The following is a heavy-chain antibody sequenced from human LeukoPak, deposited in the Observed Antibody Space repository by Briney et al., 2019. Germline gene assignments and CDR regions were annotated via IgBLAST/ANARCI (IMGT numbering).Heavy chain of an antibody. V-gene: IGHV3-23*01. Sequence: GGSLRLSCAASGFTFDDYGMSWVRQAPGKGLEWVSAISGSGGSTYYADSVKGRFTISRDNSKNTLYLQMNSLRAEDTAVYYCAKESLYYYDSSGYHDYWGQGTLVTVSS. CDR2: ISGSGGST. D-gene: IGHD3-22*01. CDR1: GFTFDDYG. J-gene: IGHJ4*02. CDR3: AKESLYYYDSSGYHDY.